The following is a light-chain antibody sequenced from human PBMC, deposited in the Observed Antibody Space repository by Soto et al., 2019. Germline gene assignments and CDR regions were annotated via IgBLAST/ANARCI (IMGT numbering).Light chain of an antibody. V-gene: IGLV2-14*01. Sequence: QSALTQPASVSGSPVQSITISCTGTSSDVGGYNYVSWYQQHPGKAPKLMIYEVSNRPSGVSNRFSGSKSGNTASLTISGLQAEDEADYYCSSYTSSRTYVFGTGTKLTVL. CDR3: SSYTSSRTYV. CDR1: SSDVGGYNY. CDR2: EVS. J-gene: IGLJ1*01.